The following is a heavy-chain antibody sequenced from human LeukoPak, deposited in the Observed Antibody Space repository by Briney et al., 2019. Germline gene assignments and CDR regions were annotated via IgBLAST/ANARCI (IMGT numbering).Heavy chain of an antibody. J-gene: IGHJ6*02. Sequence: GGSLRLSCAASGFTFSSYGVHWVRQAPGKGLEWVAVIWYDGSNKYYADSVKGRFTISRDNSKNTLYLQMNSLRAEDTAVYYCARAGQDYYYGMDVWGQGTTVTVSS. D-gene: IGHD1-14*01. CDR3: ARAGQDYYYGMDV. CDR1: GFTFSSYG. V-gene: IGHV3-33*01. CDR2: IWYDGSNK.